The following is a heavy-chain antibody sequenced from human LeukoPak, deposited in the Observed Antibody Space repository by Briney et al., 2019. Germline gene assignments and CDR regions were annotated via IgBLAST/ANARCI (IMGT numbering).Heavy chain of an antibody. CDR1: GFTVSSNY. V-gene: IGHV3-23*01. Sequence: GGSLRLSCAASGFTVSSNYINWVRQAPGKGLEWVSGIGSNSVPTVYADSVKGRFTISRDNSKSMLYLQMDSLRVEDTAVYYCAKHCSGYCNTASEKRFDPWGQGTLVTVSS. J-gene: IGHJ5*02. CDR2: IGSNSVPT. D-gene: IGHD2-2*03. CDR3: AKHCSGYCNTASEKRFDP.